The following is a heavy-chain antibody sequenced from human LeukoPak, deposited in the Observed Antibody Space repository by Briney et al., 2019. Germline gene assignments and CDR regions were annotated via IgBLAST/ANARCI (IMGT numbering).Heavy chain of an antibody. CDR3: ARDLGTSGWYTFDY. V-gene: IGHV6-1*01. CDR1: GDSVSSQNGA. Sequence: SQTLSPTCVISGDSVSSQNGAWNWIRQSPSRGLEWLGRTYYRSKWYKDYAVSVQGRITINPDTSKNQFSLQLNSVTPEDTAVYYCARDLGTSGWYTFDYWGQGTLVTVSS. J-gene: IGHJ4*02. CDR2: TYYRSKWYK. D-gene: IGHD6-19*01.